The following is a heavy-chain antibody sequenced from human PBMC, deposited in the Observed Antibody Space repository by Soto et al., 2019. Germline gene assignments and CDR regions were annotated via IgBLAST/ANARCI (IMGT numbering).Heavy chain of an antibody. V-gene: IGHV4-39*01. D-gene: IGHD2-15*01. CDR3: ARQVGYCSGGSCLHFDY. CDR1: GGSISSSSYY. J-gene: IGHJ4*02. CDR2: IYYSGST. Sequence: QLQLQESGPGLVKPSETLSLTCTVSGGSISSSSYYWGWIRQPPGKGLEWIGSIYYSGSTYYNPSLKSRVTISVVTSKNQSSLKLSSVTAADTAVHYCARQVGYCSGGSCLHFDYWGQGTLLTVSS.